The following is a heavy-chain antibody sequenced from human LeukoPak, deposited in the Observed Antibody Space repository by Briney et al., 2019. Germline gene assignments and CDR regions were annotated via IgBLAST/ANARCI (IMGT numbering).Heavy chain of an antibody. CDR2: IYYSGTT. V-gene: IGHV4-59*01. Sequence: KPSETLSLTCTVSGGSINSYYWSWIRQPPEKGLEWIGYIYYSGTTSYNPSLKGRVTISVDTSKTQFSLKMNSVTAADTAVYYCARLQRITMAGPDYWYFDLWGRGTLVTVSS. J-gene: IGHJ2*01. CDR3: ARLQRITMAGPDYWYFDL. D-gene: IGHD3-10*01. CDR1: GGSINSYY.